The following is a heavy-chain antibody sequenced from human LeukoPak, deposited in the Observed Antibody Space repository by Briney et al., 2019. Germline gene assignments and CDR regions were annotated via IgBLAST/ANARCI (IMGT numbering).Heavy chain of an antibody. CDR2: ITSSSRYI. J-gene: IGHJ4*02. CDR1: GFTFSSYS. Sequence: GGSLRLSCAASGFTFSSYSMNWVRHAPGKGLEWVSSITSSSRYINYAHSVKGRFTISRDHAKNSLYLQMNSLRAEDTAVYYCARRSSGELLLDYWGQGTLVTVSS. D-gene: IGHD2-15*01. CDR3: ARRSSGELLLDY. V-gene: IGHV3-21*01.